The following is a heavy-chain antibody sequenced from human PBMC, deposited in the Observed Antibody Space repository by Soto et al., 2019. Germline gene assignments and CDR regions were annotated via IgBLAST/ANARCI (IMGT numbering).Heavy chain of an antibody. J-gene: IGHJ6*02. D-gene: IGHD3-10*01. CDR2: IYDSATT. CDR1: GDSISSYY. Sequence: PSETLSLTCTVYGDSISSYYWIWIRQPPGKGLEWIGCIYDSATTNYNPSLKSRVTISEDMSTNEFSLKLTSVTAADTAVYYCARQGSGDFHYHGLDVWGQGTTVTVSS. V-gene: IGHV4-59*01. CDR3: ARQGSGDFHYHGLDV.